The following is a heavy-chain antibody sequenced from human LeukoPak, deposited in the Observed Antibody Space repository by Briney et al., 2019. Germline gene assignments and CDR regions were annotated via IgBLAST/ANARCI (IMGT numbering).Heavy chain of an antibody. Sequence: GGSLRLSCAASGFTFSNAWMSWVRQAPGKGLEWVGRIKSKTDGGTTAYAAPVKGRFTISRDDSKNTLYLQMNSLKTEDTAVYYCTTDGGFVVVPAASYVNYWGQGTLVTVSS. CDR3: TTDGGFVVVPAASYVNY. V-gene: IGHV3-15*01. J-gene: IGHJ4*02. D-gene: IGHD2-2*01. CDR1: GFTFSNAW. CDR2: IKSKTDGGTT.